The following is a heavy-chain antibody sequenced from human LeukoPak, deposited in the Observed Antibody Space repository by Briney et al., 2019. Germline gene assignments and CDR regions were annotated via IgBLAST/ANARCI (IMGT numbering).Heavy chain of an antibody. D-gene: IGHD3-10*01. Sequence: ASVKVSCKASGYTFTSYYMHWVRQAPGQGLEWMGIINPSGGSTSYAQKFQGRVTMTRDTSTSTVYMELSSLRSEDTAVYYCARGEGLWFGEIPFGYYYYYMDVWGKGTTVTVSS. CDR3: ARGEGLWFGEIPFGYYYYYMDV. CDR2: INPSGGST. CDR1: GYTFTSYY. J-gene: IGHJ6*03. V-gene: IGHV1-46*01.